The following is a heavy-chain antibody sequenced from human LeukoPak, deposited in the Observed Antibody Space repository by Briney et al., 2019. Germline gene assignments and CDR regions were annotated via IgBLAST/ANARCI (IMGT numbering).Heavy chain of an antibody. Sequence: SETLSLTCTVSGGSISSSSYYWGWIRQPPGKGLEWIGSIYYSGSTYYNPSLKSRVTISVDTSKNQFSLKLSSVTAADTAVYYCARGVSGDFDYWGQGTLITVSS. CDR1: GGSISSSSYY. V-gene: IGHV4-39*07. J-gene: IGHJ4*02. CDR2: IYYSGST. CDR3: ARGVSGDFDY. D-gene: IGHD2-15*01.